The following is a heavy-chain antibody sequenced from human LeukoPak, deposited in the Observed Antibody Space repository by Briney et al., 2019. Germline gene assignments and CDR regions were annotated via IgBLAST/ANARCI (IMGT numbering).Heavy chain of an antibody. CDR3: ARSVGPRGAFDI. CDR2: INPSGGST. V-gene: IGHV1-46*01. CDR1: GYTFTSYY. J-gene: IGHJ3*02. Sequence: GASVKVSCKASGYTFTSYYMHWVRQAPGQGLEWMGIINPSGGSTSYAQKFQGRVTMTRDMSTSTVYMELSSLRSEDTAVYYCARSVGPRGAFDIWGQGTMVTVSS.